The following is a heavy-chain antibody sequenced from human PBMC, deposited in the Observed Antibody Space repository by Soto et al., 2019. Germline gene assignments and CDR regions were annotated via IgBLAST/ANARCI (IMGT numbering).Heavy chain of an antibody. CDR2: INPSGGST. Sequence: ASVKVSCKASGYTFTSYYMHWVRQAPGQGLEWMGIINPSGGSTSYAQKFQGRVTMTRDTSTSTVYMELSSLRSEDTAVYYCARVPQENRLTTGYYGSGNLPHYYYAMDVWGQGTTVTVSS. CDR3: ARVPQENRLTTGYYGSGNLPHYYYAMDV. CDR1: GYTFTSYY. D-gene: IGHD3-10*01. J-gene: IGHJ6*02. V-gene: IGHV1-46*01.